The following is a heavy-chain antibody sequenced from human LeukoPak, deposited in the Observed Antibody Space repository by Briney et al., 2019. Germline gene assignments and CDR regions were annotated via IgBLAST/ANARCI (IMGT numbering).Heavy chain of an antibody. Sequence: PGGSLRLSCTASGFTFSINAMSSVRQDLGKGLEWVSGISGSGGSTYYADSLRGRFTISRDNSKNTLYLHVNSLRAENTPIYYCARGYYYESSGYSIPFDYWGQGTLVTVSS. D-gene: IGHD3-22*01. CDR2: ISGSGGST. CDR1: GFTFSINA. J-gene: IGHJ4*02. CDR3: ARGYYYESSGYSIPFDY. V-gene: IGHV3-23*01.